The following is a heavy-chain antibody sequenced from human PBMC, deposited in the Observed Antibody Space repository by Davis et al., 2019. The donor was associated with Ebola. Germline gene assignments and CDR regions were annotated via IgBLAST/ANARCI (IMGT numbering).Heavy chain of an antibody. J-gene: IGHJ2*01. Sequence: ASVKVSCKASGYTFTGYYMHWVRQAPGQRLEWMGWINAGNGNTRYSQKFQGRVTITRDTSASTAHMELSSLRSEDTAVYFCARDLIGDGGVNLDLWGRGTLLTVSS. CDR1: GYTFTGYY. D-gene: IGHD3-16*01. CDR2: INAGNGNT. V-gene: IGHV1-3*01. CDR3: ARDLIGDGGVNLDL.